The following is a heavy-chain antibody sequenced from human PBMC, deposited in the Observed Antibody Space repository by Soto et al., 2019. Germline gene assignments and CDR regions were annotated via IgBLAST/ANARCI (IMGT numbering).Heavy chain of an antibody. J-gene: IGHJ3*02. CDR3: ARSGSHYEDVIPGAIDI. D-gene: IGHD1-26*01. CDR2: SSPYNGNT. CDR1: GYTFTTYG. V-gene: IGHV1-18*01. Sequence: QVQLVQSGAEVRKPGASVKVSCKASGYTFTTYGISWVRQAPGQGLEWMGWSSPYNGNTNDSQKLQGRVTMTTDTHTSKACIQVTGVRADYTAEYYLARSGSHYEDVIPGAIDIWGQETMVPVSS.